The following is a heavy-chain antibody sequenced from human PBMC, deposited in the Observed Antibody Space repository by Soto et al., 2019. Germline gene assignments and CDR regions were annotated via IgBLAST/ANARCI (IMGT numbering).Heavy chain of an antibody. CDR1: GGSFSGYY. Sequence: SETLSLTCAVYGGSFSGYYLSWIRQPPGKGLEWIGEVNHSGSTNYNPSLKSRVTMSVDTSKNQFSLKLSSVTAADTAVYYCARGWSGLVIIRFDPWGQGTLVTVYS. V-gene: IGHV4-34*01. J-gene: IGHJ5*02. CDR2: VNHSGST. CDR3: ARGWSGLVIIRFDP. D-gene: IGHD3-9*01.